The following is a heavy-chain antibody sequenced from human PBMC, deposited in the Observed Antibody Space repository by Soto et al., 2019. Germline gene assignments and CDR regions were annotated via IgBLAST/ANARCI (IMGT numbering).Heavy chain of an antibody. CDR1: GDSISTAYYV. Sequence: SETLSLTCPVSGDSISTAYYVCAWIRHPPGRGLEYIGLFYKSKTTYNTSSVERRVALSIAPSNHPFSLNVSSVTAAATAVYFCASERYGVTGRCVANTFDSWGQGTLVTVSS. V-gene: IGHV4-30-4*01. J-gene: IGHJ5*01. CDR3: ASERYGVTGRCVANTFDS. CDR2: FYKSKTT. D-gene: IGHD1-1*01.